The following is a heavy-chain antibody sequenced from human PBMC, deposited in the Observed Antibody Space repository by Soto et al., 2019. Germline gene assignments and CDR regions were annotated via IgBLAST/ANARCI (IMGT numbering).Heavy chain of an antibody. CDR2: IYWDDDN. D-gene: IGHD6-19*01. CDR3: AHRPASGPFPLFDS. J-gene: IGHJ4*02. Sequence: QITLKESGPTLVKPTQTLTLTCTFSGFSVSTRGVGVGWIRQPPGKALEWIGFIYWDDDNRYTPSLKSRLTSTKATSKNQVVLTMTNMDPVDTATYYCAHRPASGPFPLFDSWGQGIRVTVSS. V-gene: IGHV2-5*02. CDR1: GFSVSTRGVG.